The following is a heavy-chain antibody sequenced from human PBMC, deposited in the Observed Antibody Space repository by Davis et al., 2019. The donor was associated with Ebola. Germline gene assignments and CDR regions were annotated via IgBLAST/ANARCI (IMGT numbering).Heavy chain of an antibody. V-gene: IGHV1-3*01. Sequence: AASVKVSCKASGYIFTNHAMHWVRLAPGQRLEWMGWINAGNGNTKYSQKFQGRVTITRDTSASTAYMELSSLRSEDTAVYYCARDSSGWYYFDYWGQGTLVTVSS. CDR1: GYIFTNHA. CDR3: ARDSSGWYYFDY. CDR2: INAGNGNT. J-gene: IGHJ4*02. D-gene: IGHD6-19*01.